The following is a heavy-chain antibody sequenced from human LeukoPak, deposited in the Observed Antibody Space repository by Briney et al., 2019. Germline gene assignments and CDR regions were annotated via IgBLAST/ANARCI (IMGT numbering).Heavy chain of an antibody. V-gene: IGHV4-34*01. Sequence: SETLSLTCAVNGGSFSRHFWNWIRQPPGKGLEWIGEIYHSGTTNYNPSLKSRLTISVDTSRNQFSLKLSSVTAADTAVYFCARYDYGITDAFDIWGQGTMVTVSS. J-gene: IGHJ3*02. CDR3: ARYDYGITDAFDI. CDR2: IYHSGTT. CDR1: GGSFSRHF. D-gene: IGHD4-17*01.